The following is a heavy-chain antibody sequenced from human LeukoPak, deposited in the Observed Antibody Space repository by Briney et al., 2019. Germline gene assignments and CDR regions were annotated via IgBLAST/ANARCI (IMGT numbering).Heavy chain of an antibody. V-gene: IGHV1-2*02. J-gene: IGHJ4*02. CDR2: ISPEGGDT. D-gene: IGHD4-17*01. CDR1: GYTFSDYF. CDR3: ARNYGHNSKYFDY. Sequence: ASVKVSCKASGYTFSDYFMHWGRQAPGQGLEWMGWISPEGGDTHYAQRFQGRVTMTRDTSISAAHMELTSLSSDDTAVYYCARNYGHNSKYFDYWGQGTLVTVSS.